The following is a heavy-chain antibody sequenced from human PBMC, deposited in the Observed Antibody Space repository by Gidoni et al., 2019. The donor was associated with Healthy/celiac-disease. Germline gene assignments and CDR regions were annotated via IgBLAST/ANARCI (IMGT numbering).Heavy chain of an antibody. CDR2: ISYDGSNK. J-gene: IGHJ6*02. V-gene: IGHV3-30*18. D-gene: IGHD3-10*01. CDR1: GFTFSSNG. CDR3: AKCLTMVRGVPNQYYYYGMDV. Sequence: QVQLVESGGGVVQPGRSLRLSCAASGFTFSSNGMHWVRQAPGKGLEWVAVISYDGSNKYYADSVKGRFTISRDNSKNTLYLQMKSLRAEDTAVYYCAKCLTMVRGVPNQYYYYGMDVWGQGTTVTVSS.